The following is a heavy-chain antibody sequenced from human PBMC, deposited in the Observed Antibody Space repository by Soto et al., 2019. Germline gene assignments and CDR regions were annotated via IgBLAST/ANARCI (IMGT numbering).Heavy chain of an antibody. Sequence: LRLSCAASGFTFSSYSMNFVRQAPGKGLEWVSSISSSSSYIYYADSVKGRFTISRDNAKNSLYLQMNSLRAEDTAVYYCARDPTYYYDSSGPYWGQGTLVTVSS. D-gene: IGHD3-22*01. CDR2: ISSSSSYI. J-gene: IGHJ4*02. CDR3: ARDPTYYYDSSGPY. V-gene: IGHV3-21*01. CDR1: GFTFSSYS.